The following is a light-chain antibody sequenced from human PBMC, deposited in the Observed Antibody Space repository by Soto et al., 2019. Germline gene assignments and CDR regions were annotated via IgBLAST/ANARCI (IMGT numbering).Light chain of an antibody. CDR2: DVD. V-gene: IGLV2-11*01. CDR3: CSYARTYVE. J-gene: IGLJ3*02. Sequence: QSALTQPRSVSGSPGQSVTISCTGISSDVGGYSYVSWYQQHPGKAPKLIIYDVDQRPSGVPDRFSGSKSGNTASLTISGLQAEDEADYYFCSYARTYVELGGGTKLTVL. CDR1: SSDVGGYSY.